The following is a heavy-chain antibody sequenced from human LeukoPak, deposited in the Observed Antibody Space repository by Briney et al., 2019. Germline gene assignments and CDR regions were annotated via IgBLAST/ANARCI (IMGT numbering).Heavy chain of an antibody. CDR1: GFTFSDYY. CDR3: ARANYYGSGSSAPDAFDI. J-gene: IGHJ3*02. CDR2: ISSSSSYT. D-gene: IGHD3-10*01. V-gene: IGHV3-11*05. Sequence: GGSLRLSCAASGFTFSDYYMSWIRQAPGKGLEWVSYISSSSSYTNYADSVKGRFTISRDNAKNSLYLQMNSLRAEDTAVYYCARANYYGSGSSAPDAFDIWGQGTMVTVSS.